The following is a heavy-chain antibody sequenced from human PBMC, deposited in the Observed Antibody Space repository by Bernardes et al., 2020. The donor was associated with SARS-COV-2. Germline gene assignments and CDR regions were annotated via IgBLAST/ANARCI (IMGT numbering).Heavy chain of an antibody. J-gene: IGHJ2*01. CDR1: GFILSDYW. Sequence: GGSLRLSCEASGFILSDYWMHWVRQVPGKGLVWVSRIRVDGTTTNYADSVKGRFTVSRDKAKNTLYLQMNNLRVEDTAVYYCGKRAVTGSRWYFDLWGRGTLVTVSS. V-gene: IGHV3-74*01. CDR2: IRVDGTTT. CDR3: GKRAVTGSRWYFDL. D-gene: IGHD6-19*01.